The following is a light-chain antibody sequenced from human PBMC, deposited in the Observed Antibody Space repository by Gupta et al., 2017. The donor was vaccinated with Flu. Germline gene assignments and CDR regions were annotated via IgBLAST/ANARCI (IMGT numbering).Light chain of an antibody. CDR3: AAWDDSLNGVV. CDR2: SSN. V-gene: IGLV1-44*01. Sequence: QSELTQPPSASGTPGQRVTVSCSGSSSNIGTNTVNWYQQVPGTTPKLLIFSSNQRPSGVPDRFSGSKSGTSASLAISGLQSEDEADYYCAAWDDSLNGVVFGGGTKLTV. J-gene: IGLJ2*01. CDR1: SSNIGTNT.